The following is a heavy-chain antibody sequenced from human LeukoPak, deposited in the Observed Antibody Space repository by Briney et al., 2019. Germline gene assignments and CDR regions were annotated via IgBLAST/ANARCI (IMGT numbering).Heavy chain of an antibody. J-gene: IGHJ5*02. CDR1: GYTFTSYG. Sequence: ASVKVSCKASGYTFTSYGIRWVRQAPGQGLEWMGWISAYNGNTNYAQKLQGRVTMTTDTSTSTAYMELRSLRSDDTAVYYCARDRAPNYDYVWGSNGLINWFDPWGQGTLVTVSS. CDR2: ISAYNGNT. V-gene: IGHV1-18*01. D-gene: IGHD3-16*01. CDR3: ARDRAPNYDYVWGSNGLINWFDP.